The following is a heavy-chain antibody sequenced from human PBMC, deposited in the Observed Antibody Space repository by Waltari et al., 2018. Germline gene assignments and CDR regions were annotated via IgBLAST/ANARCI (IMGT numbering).Heavy chain of an antibody. J-gene: IGHJ3*01. CDR2: IIPMPGIT. CDR1: GGPCRSVG. CDR3: ARRVSTKGAFEV. Sequence: QVQLVQSGAEVKQPGSSVKVSCKSSGGPCRSVGLHWLRQAPGQGLEWMGKIIPMPGITDYEQKFQGRLRITADRSTTTGYMELRSLGSEDTAIYYCARRVSTKGAFEVWGRGTLVTVSP. D-gene: IGHD5-12*01. V-gene: IGHV1-69*02.